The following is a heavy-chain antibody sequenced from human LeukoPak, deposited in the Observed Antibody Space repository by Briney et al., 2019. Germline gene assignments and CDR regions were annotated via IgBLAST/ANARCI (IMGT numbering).Heavy chain of an antibody. J-gene: IGHJ4*02. CDR1: GGSFSGYY. D-gene: IGHD3-10*01. CDR3: ARGSLVAVRGVLLDY. CDR2: INHSGST. V-gene: IGHV4-34*01. Sequence: SETLSLTCAVYGGSFSGYYWSWIRQPPGKGLEWIGEINHSGSTNYNPSLKSRVTISVDTSKNQFSLKLSSVTAADTAVYYCARGSLVAVRGVLLDYWGQGTPVTVSS.